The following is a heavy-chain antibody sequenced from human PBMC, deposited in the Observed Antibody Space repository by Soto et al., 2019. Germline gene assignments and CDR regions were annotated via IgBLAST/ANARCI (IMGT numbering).Heavy chain of an antibody. CDR3: ARAIVVVPAALYYFDY. J-gene: IGHJ4*02. CDR1: GGSISSGGYY. Sequence: PSETVSLTCTVSGGSISSGGYYWSWIRQHPGKGLEWIGYIYYSGSTYYNPSLKSRVTISVDTSKNQFSLKLSSVTAADTAVYYCARAIVVVPAALYYFDYWGQGTLVTVSS. D-gene: IGHD2-2*01. V-gene: IGHV4-31*03. CDR2: IYYSGST.